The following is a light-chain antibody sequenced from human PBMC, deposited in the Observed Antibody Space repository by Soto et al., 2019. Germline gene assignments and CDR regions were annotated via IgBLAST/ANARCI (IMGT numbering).Light chain of an antibody. V-gene: IGLV2-8*01. CDR3: SAYAGSSTWV. J-gene: IGLJ2*01. Sequence: QSAPTQPPSASGSPGQSVTFSCTGTSSDVGGYNYVSWYQQYPGKAPKLMIYEVYKRHSGVTDRFSGSKSGNTASLTVSGLQPAAEADSYCSAYAGSSTWVFGGGTKLTVL. CDR1: SSDVGGYNY. CDR2: EVY.